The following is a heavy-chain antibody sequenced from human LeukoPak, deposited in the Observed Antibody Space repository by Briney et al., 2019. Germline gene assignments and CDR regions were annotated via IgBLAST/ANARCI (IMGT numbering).Heavy chain of an antibody. D-gene: IGHD5-18*01. J-gene: IGHJ4*02. CDR2: INHSGST. CDR3: ARRSSYGKY. Sequence: PSETLSLTCAVYGGSFSGYYWSWVRQPPGKGLEWMGEINHSGSTNYKPSLKSGGTISVEKSKNQFSLKLSSVTPADTAVYYCARRSSYGKYWGQGTLVTVSS. V-gene: IGHV4-34*01. CDR1: GGSFSGYY.